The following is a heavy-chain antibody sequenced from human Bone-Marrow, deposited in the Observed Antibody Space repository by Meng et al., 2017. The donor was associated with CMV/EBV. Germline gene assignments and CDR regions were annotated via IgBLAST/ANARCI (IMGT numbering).Heavy chain of an antibody. CDR3: ARADGDSLYYYYGMDG. D-gene: IGHD4-17*01. V-gene: IGHV3-7*01. CDR1: GFTFSSYW. Sequence: GESLKISCAASGFTFSSYWMSWVRQAPGKGLEWVANIKQDGSEKYYVDSVKGRFTISRDNAKNSLYLQMNSLRAEDTAVYYCARADGDSLYYYYGMDGWGQGTTVTVSS. CDR2: IKQDGSEK. J-gene: IGHJ6*02.